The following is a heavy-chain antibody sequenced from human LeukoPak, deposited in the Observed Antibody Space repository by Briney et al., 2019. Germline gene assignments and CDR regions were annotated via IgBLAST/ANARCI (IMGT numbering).Heavy chain of an antibody. V-gene: IGHV1-2*02. J-gene: IGHJ5*02. Sequence: ASVKVSCKASGYAFNDIYFNWVRQAPGQGLEWMGWINPNSGARIYSQKFQGRVTMDTSVSTVYMELSSPTSDDTAVYYCATSTSVTHTRDPWGQGTLVTVSS. D-gene: IGHD5/OR15-5a*01. CDR3: ATSTSVTHTRDP. CDR1: GYAFNDIY. CDR2: INPNSGAR.